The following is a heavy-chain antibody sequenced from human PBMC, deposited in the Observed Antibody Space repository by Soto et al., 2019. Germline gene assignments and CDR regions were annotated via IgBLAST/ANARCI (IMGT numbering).Heavy chain of an antibody. Sequence: SETLSLTCTVSGGSVSSGSYYWSWIRQPPGKGLEWIGYIYYSGSTNYNPSLKSRVTISVDTSKNQFSLKLSSVTAADTAVYYCARAREMATVTDYWGQGTLVTVSS. CDR1: GGSVSSGSYY. D-gene: IGHD4-4*01. V-gene: IGHV4-61*01. CDR2: IYYSGST. J-gene: IGHJ4*02. CDR3: ARAREMATVTDY.